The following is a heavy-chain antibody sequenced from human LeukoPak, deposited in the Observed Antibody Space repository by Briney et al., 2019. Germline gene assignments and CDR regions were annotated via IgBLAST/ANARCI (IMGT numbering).Heavy chain of an antibody. CDR1: GFAFDEHG. CDR3: ARAPITSPFYFDY. V-gene: IGHV3-20*04. CDR2: INWSGGST. Sequence: GGSLRLSCTASGFAFDEHGMSWVHQVPGKGLEWVSGINWSGGSTGYADPLRGRFTISRDNAKNSLYLQMDSLRAEDTALYYCARAPITSPFYFDYWGQGTPVIVSS. D-gene: IGHD2-2*01. J-gene: IGHJ4*02.